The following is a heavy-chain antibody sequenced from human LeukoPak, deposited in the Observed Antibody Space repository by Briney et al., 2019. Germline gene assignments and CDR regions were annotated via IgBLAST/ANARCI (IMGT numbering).Heavy chain of an antibody. D-gene: IGHD1-26*01. V-gene: IGHV1-46*01. CDR3: ARDSTPTYYSGTYYFEY. Sequence: ASVKVSCKASGYTFTGYYMHWVRQARGQGLEWMGIINPSGGSTTYAQKFQGRVTMTGDTSTSTVYMELSSLRSEDTAVYYCARDSTPTYYSGTYYFEYWGQGTLVTVSS. J-gene: IGHJ4*02. CDR1: GYTFTGYY. CDR2: INPSGGST.